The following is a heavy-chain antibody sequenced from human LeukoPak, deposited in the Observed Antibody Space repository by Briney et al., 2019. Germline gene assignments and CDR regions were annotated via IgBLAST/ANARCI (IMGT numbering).Heavy chain of an antibody. CDR2: IYHSGRT. Sequence: SESLSLTCAVSGVSISSSNLWSWVRQPPGKGLEWFGEIYHSGRTNYNPSLKSRVTISVDKYKNQFSLKLSAVTAADTAVYYCARQYDSSGYYYNYYYGMDVWGQGTTVTVSS. CDR1: GVSISSSNL. J-gene: IGHJ6*02. V-gene: IGHV4-4*02. D-gene: IGHD3-22*01. CDR3: ARQYDSSGYYYNYYYGMDV.